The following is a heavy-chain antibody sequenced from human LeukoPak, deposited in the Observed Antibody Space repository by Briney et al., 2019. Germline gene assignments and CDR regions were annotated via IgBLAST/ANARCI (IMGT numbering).Heavy chain of an antibody. V-gene: IGHV1-2*02. CDR3: ARDRIVWVNWFDP. J-gene: IGHJ5*02. Sequence: GASVKFSCKASGYTFTGYYMHWVRQAPGQGLEWMGWINPNSGGTNYAQKFQGRVTMTRDTSISTAYMELSRLRSDDTAVYYCARDRIVWVNWFDPWGQGALVTVSS. CDR2: INPNSGGT. CDR1: GYTFTGYY. D-gene: IGHD2-15*01.